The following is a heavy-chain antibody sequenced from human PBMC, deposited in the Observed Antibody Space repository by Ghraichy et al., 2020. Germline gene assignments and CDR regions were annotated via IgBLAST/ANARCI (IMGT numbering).Heavy chain of an antibody. D-gene: IGHD5-12*01. CDR3: VSHHETGGYGAFDI. V-gene: IGHV4-4*02. Sequence: SETLSLTCAVSGGSVSNNQWLSWVRQPPGKGLEWIGEIYHIGTTNYNSSLKSRVAISVDKSKNQISMKLTSVTAADTAVYFCVSHHETGGYGAFDIWGQGTMVTVSS. CDR2: IYHIGTT. J-gene: IGHJ3*02. CDR1: GGSVSNNQW.